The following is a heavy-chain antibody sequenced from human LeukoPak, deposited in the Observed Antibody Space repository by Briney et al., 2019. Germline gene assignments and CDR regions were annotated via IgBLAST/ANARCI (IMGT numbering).Heavy chain of an antibody. CDR2: IRQDGSEK. Sequence: GGSLRLSCAASGFTFSTYWMNWVRQAPGKGLEWVANIRQDGSEKYYVDSVKGRFTISRDNAKNSLYLQMNSLRAEDTAVYYCAREGSGTYSLDGLDIWGQGTMVTVSS. V-gene: IGHV3-7*01. J-gene: IGHJ3*02. D-gene: IGHD1-26*01. CDR3: AREGSGTYSLDGLDI. CDR1: GFTFSTYW.